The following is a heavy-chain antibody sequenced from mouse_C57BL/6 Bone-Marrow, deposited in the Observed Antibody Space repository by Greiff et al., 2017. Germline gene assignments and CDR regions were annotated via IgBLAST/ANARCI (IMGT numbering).Heavy chain of an antibody. J-gene: IGHJ4*01. V-gene: IGHV5-4*01. CDR1: GFTFSSYA. CDR2: ISDGGSYT. CDR3: ARDPAMITMGAYYAMDY. D-gene: IGHD2-4*01. Sequence: EVQVVESGGGLVKPGGSLKLSCAASGFTFSSYAMSWVRQTPEKRLGWVATISDGGSYTYYPDNVKGRFTISRDNAKNNLYLQISHLKSEDTAMYYCARDPAMITMGAYYAMDYWDQGTSVTVSA.